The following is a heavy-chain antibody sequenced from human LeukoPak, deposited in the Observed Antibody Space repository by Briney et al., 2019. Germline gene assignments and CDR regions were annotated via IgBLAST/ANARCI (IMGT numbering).Heavy chain of an antibody. J-gene: IGHJ4*02. V-gene: IGHV1-46*01. CDR2: INPSGGST. CDR1: GYTFTSYY. CDR3: AGEGTTQFDY. Sequence: ASVKVSCKASGYTFTSYYMHWVGQAPGQGLEWMGIINPSGGSTSYAQKFQGRVTMTRDTSTSTVYMELSSLRSEDTAVYYCAGEGTTQFDYWGQGTLVTVSS. D-gene: IGHD4-11*01.